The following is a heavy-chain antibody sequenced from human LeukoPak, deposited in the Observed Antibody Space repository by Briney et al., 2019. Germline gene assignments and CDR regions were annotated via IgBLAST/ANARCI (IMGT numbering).Heavy chain of an antibody. CDR1: GFTFSDYY. CDR3: AGSYGSRFYYYYMDV. Sequence: PGGSLRLSCAASGFTFSDYYMSWIRQAPGKGLGWVSYISSSGSTIYYADSVKGRFTISRDNAKNSLYLQMNSLRAEDTAVYYCAGSYGSRFYYYYMDVWGKGTTVTISS. V-gene: IGHV3-11*01. D-gene: IGHD3-10*01. J-gene: IGHJ6*03. CDR2: ISSSGSTI.